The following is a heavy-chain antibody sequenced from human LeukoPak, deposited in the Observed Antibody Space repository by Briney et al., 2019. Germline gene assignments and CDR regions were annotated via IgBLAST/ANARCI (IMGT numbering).Heavy chain of an antibody. Sequence: PGGSLRLSCAASGFTFSSYSMNWVRQAPGKGLEWVSSISSSSSYIYYADSVKGRFTISRDNAKNSLYLQMNSLRAEDTAVYYCAILPMTTVTTHRRPRTFDYWGQGTLVTVSS. D-gene: IGHD4-17*01. J-gene: IGHJ4*02. CDR1: GFTFSSYS. CDR3: AILPMTTVTTHRRPRTFDY. CDR2: ISSSSSYI. V-gene: IGHV3-21*01.